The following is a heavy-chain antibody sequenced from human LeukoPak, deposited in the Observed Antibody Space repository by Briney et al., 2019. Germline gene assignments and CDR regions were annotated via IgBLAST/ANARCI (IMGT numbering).Heavy chain of an antibody. V-gene: IGHV1-18*01. J-gene: IGHJ3*02. Sequence: ASVKVSCKASGYTFTSYGISWVRQAPGQGLEWMGWISAYNGNTNYAQKLQGRVTMTTDTSTSTACMELRSLRSDDTAVYYCARDRRIYDSSGYYYYLDAFDIWGQGTMVTVSS. CDR1: GYTFTSYG. CDR2: ISAYNGNT. CDR3: ARDRRIYDSSGYYYYLDAFDI. D-gene: IGHD3-22*01.